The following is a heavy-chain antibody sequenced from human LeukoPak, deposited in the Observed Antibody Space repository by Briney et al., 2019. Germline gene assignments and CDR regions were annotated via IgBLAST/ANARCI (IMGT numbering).Heavy chain of an antibody. CDR3: AKLGSSWPSQYYFDC. V-gene: IGHV3-23*01. CDR2: ISGNGGGT. D-gene: IGHD6-13*01. Sequence: PGGSLRLSCAASGFTFSSYGMSWVRQAPGKGLEWVSTISGNGGGTYYLDSVKGRFTISRDNSKNTLFLQMNSLRAEDTAVYYCAKLGSSWPSQYYFDCWGQGTLVTVSS. CDR1: GFTFSSYG. J-gene: IGHJ4*02.